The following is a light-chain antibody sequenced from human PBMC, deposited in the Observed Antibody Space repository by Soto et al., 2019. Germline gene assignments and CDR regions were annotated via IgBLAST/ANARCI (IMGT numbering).Light chain of an antibody. Sequence: EIVLTQSPGTLSLSPGERATLSCRASQSVSSSYLAWYQQKPGQAPRLLIYGASSRATGIPHRFSGSGSGTVFTLTISRLEREDFAVYYGQQYGSSPFGQGTRLEIK. CDR2: GAS. CDR1: QSVSSSY. V-gene: IGKV3-20*01. J-gene: IGKJ5*01. CDR3: QQYGSSP.